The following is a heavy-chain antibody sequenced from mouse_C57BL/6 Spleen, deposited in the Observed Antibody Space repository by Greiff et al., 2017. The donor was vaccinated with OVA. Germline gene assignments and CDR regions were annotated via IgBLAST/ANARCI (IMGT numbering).Heavy chain of an antibody. J-gene: IGHJ3*01. D-gene: IGHD1-1*01. CDR2: IYPGSGST. V-gene: IGHV1-55*01. CDR1: GYTFTSYW. Sequence: QVQLQQPGAELVKPGASVKMSCKASGYTFTSYWITWVKQRPGQGLEWIGDIYPGSGSTNYNEQFKSKATLTVDTSSSTAYMQLSSLTSEDSAVYYCARSYYGSSPAWFAYWGQGTLVTVSA. CDR3: ARSYYGSSPAWFAY.